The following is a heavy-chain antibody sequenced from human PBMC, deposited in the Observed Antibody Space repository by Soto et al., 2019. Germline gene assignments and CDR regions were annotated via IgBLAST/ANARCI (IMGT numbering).Heavy chain of an antibody. J-gene: IGHJ3*02. CDR2: ISSSSSYI. D-gene: IGHD6-13*01. CDR1: GFTLSIYS. Sequence: GAFVILSFAASGFTLSIYSRTWVCRAQGKGLEWFSSISSSSSYIYYADSVKGRFTISRDNAKNSLYLQMNSLRAEDTAVYYCARLPTPFSSHGTFDIWGQGTMVTVSS. V-gene: IGHV3-21*01. CDR3: ARLPTPFSSHGTFDI.